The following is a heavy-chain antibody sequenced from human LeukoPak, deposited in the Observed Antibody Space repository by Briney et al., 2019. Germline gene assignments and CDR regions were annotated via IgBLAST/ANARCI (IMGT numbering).Heavy chain of an antibody. CDR2: IREDGSSQ. CDR3: VKDSGWFHFDS. V-gene: IGHV3-7*03. Sequence: GGSLRLSCVASGFTFSHSWMTWVRQAPGKGLEWVGHIREDGSSQNYADSVKGRFTISRDNAKSSLHLQMNGLRAEDTAMCYCVKDSGWFHFDSWGQGTLVTVSS. CDR1: GFTFSHSW. J-gene: IGHJ4*02. D-gene: IGHD6-19*01.